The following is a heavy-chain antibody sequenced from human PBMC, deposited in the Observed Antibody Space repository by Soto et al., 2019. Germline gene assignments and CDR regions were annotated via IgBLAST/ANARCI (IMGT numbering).Heavy chain of an antibody. J-gene: IGHJ4*02. D-gene: IGHD3-10*01. V-gene: IGHV4-39*01. Sequence: SGPRSLTCAVSGASISSYYWWSWIRQPPGKGLEWIGNIYYSGSTYYNPSLKSRVTISVDTSKNQFSLKLSSVTAADTAVYYCARRMVRGVIGFDYWGQGTLVTVSS. CDR1: GASISSYYW. CDR2: IYYSGST. CDR3: ARRMVRGVIGFDY.